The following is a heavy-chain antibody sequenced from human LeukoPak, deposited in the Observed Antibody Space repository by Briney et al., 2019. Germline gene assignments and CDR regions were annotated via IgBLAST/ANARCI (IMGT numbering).Heavy chain of an antibody. CDR2: INPNSGGT. Sequence: ASVKVSCKASGYTFTGYYMHWVRQAPGQGLEWMGWINPNSGGTNYAQKFQGRVTMARDTSISTAYMELSRLRSDDTAVYYCARGPYMTTVTTPTGYWGQGTLATVSP. J-gene: IGHJ4*02. V-gene: IGHV1-2*02. D-gene: IGHD4-17*01. CDR1: GYTFTGYY. CDR3: ARGPYMTTVTTPTGY.